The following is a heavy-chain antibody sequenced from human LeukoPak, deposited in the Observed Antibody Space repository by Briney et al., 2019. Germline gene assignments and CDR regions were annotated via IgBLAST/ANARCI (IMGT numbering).Heavy chain of an antibody. D-gene: IGHD3-10*01. CDR3: ARGGYGPGSHYKY. CDR2: INHSGST. Sequence: SETLSLTCAVTGVSSTGYYWGWIRQVPGKGLEWSGEINHSGSTNYNPSLKRRLTISVDTSKKQLSLKLSSATAADTAVYYCARGGYGPGSHYKYWGQGTLVTVSS. J-gene: IGHJ4*02. CDR1: GVSSTGYY. V-gene: IGHV4-34*01.